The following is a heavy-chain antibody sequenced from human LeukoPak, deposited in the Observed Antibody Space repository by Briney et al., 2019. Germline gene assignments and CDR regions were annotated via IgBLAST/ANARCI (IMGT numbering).Heavy chain of an antibody. V-gene: IGHV4-34*01. CDR1: GGSFSGYY. J-gene: IGHJ6*03. CDR3: ARVRVPYFSSSSFVARYYYYMDV. Sequence: SETLSLTCGVYGGSFSGYYWSWNRQPPGKGLEWIGEINHSGSTNYNPSLKSRVTISVDTSKNQFSLKLSSVTAADTAVYYCARVRVPYFSSSSFVARYYYYMDVWGKGTTVTVSS. D-gene: IGHD6-6*01. CDR2: INHSGST.